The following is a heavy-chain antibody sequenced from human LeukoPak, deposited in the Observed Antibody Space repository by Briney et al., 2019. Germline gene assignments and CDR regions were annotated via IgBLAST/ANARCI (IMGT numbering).Heavy chain of an antibody. CDR3: AREGGEYYFDY. CDR1: GFTFSSYG. Sequence: PGGSLRLSCAASGFTFSSYGMHWVRQAPGKGLEWVAVIWYDGSNKYYADSVKGRFTISRDNSKNTLYLQMNSLRAEDTAVYYCAREGGEYYFDYWGRGTLVTVSS. J-gene: IGHJ4*02. V-gene: IGHV3-33*01. CDR2: IWYDGSNK. D-gene: IGHD3-16*01.